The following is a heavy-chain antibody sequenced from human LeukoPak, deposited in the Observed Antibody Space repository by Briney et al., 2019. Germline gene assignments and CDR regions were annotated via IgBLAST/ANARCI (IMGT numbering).Heavy chain of an antibody. CDR3: ASVLGGSFDY. J-gene: IGHJ4*02. CDR1: GGSISSYY. CDR2: IYYSGST. D-gene: IGHD3-10*01. V-gene: IGHV4-59*01. Sequence: SETLSLTCTVSGGSISSYYWSWIRQPPGQGLEWIGYIYYSGSTNYNPSLKSRVTISVDASKNQFSLKLSSVTAADTAVYYCASVLGGSFDYWGQGTLVTVSS.